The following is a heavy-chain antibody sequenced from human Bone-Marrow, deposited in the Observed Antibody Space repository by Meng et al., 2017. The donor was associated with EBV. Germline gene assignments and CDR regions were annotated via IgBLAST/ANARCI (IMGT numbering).Heavy chain of an antibody. J-gene: IGHJ4*01. D-gene: IGHD4-17*01. Sequence: QVQLVQSGAEVKKPGSSVKGSCKASGGTFSSYAISWVRQAPGQGLEWMGGIIPIFGTANYAQKFQGRVTITADKSTSTAYMELSSLRSEDTAVYYCARDTHDYGDLTFFDYWGQGTLVTVSS. CDR1: GGTFSSYA. V-gene: IGHV1-69*06. CDR3: ARDTHDYGDLTFFDY. CDR2: IIPIFGTA.